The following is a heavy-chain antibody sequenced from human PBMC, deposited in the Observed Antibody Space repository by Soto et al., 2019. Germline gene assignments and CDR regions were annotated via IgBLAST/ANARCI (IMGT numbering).Heavy chain of an antibody. J-gene: IGHJ4*02. V-gene: IGHV4-59*01. CDR1: GGSISSYY. CDR3: ASTMSYCSGGSCYGLGFDY. Sequence: SETLSLTCTVSGGSISSYYWSWIRQPPGKGLEWIGYIYYSGSTNYNPSLKSRVTISVDTSKNQFSLKLSSVTAADTAVYYCASTMSYCSGGSCYGLGFDYWGQGTLVTVSS. CDR2: IYYSGST. D-gene: IGHD2-15*01.